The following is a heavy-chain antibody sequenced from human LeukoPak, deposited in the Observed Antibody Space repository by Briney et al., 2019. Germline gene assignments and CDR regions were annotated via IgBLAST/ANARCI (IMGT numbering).Heavy chain of an antibody. J-gene: IGHJ4*02. CDR1: GYTFTGYY. CDR2: INPNSGGT. D-gene: IGHD6-19*01. Sequence: ASVKVSCKASGYTFTGYYVHWVRRAPGQGLEWMGWINPNSGGTNYAQKFQGRVTMTRDTSISTAYMELSRLRSDDTAVYYCAIITGYSSGRGVYWGQGTLVTVSS. V-gene: IGHV1-2*02. CDR3: AIITGYSSGRGVY.